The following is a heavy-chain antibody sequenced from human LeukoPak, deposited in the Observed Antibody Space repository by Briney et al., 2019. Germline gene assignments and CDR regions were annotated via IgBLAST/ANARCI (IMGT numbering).Heavy chain of an antibody. CDR3: SIIPEAGWFDP. Sequence: AGGSLRLSCAASGFTFSDYYMSWIRQAPGKGLEWVSYISTTSSYANYADSVKGRFTISRDNAKNSLYLQMNSLRAEDTAVYYCSIIPEAGWFDPWGQGTLVTVSS. CDR2: ISTTSSYA. J-gene: IGHJ5*02. V-gene: IGHV3-11*03. CDR1: GFTFSDYY. D-gene: IGHD6-13*01.